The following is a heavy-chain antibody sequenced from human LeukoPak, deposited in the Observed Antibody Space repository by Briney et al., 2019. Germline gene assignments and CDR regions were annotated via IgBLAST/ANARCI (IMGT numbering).Heavy chain of an antibody. CDR1: GFTFSSSW. D-gene: IGHD3-10*01. V-gene: IGHV3-7*04. Sequence: SGGSLRLSCAASGFTFSSSWMNWVRQAPGKGLEWVANIKEDGSEKYYVDSVKGRFTISRDNAKTSLHLQMNSLRAEDKAVYYCRRVSLLDSPDYWGQGTLVTVSS. J-gene: IGHJ4*02. CDR3: RRVSLLDSPDY. CDR2: IKEDGSEK.